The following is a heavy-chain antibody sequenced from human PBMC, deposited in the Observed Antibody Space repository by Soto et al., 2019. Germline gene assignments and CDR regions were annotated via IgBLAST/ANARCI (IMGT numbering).Heavy chain of an antibody. CDR2: IFYSGGT. J-gene: IGHJ6*02. CDR3: ARDSFAYIRSWYYYGMDV. Sequence: QVQLQESGPGLVKPSETLSLTCTVSGDSISNYYWSWIRQPPGKGLEWIGYIFYSGGTNYNTSLKSRVTMSVDTSKHQFSLKLSSVTAADTAVYYCARDSFAYIRSWYYYGMDVWGQGTTVTVSS. V-gene: IGHV4-59*01. D-gene: IGHD6-13*01. CDR1: GDSISNYY.